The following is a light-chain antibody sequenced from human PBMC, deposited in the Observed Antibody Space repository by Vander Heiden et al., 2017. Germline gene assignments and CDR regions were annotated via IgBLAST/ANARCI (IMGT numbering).Light chain of an antibody. J-gene: IGKJ1*01. CDR2: GAS. CDR1: QSVNSNY. Sequence: EIVLTQSPGTLSLSPGERATLSCRASQSVNSNYLAWYQQKPGQAPRLLIYGASSRATGIPDKFSGGGSGTDFTPTINRLEPDDFAVYYCQHYGSFGQGTKVEIK. V-gene: IGKV3-20*01. CDR3: QHYGS.